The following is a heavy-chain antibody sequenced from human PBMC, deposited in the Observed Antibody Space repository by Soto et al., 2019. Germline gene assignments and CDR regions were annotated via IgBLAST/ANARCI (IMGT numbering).Heavy chain of an antibody. V-gene: IGHV1-69*05. CDR3: ARGGEIAVAGAYNWFDP. D-gene: IGHD6-19*01. CDR1: GGTFSSYA. CDR2: IIPICGSA. Sequence: GASVKVSCKASGGTFSSYAISWVRQAPGQGLEWMGGIIPICGSANYAQKFQGRVTMTRDKSISTAYMELSRLRSDDTAVYYCARGGEIAVAGAYNWFDPWGQGTLVTVSS. J-gene: IGHJ5*02.